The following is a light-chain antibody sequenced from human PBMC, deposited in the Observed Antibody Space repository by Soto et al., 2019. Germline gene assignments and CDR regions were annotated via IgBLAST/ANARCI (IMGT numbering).Light chain of an antibody. V-gene: IGKV1-5*03. CDR2: KAT. CDR1: QSVQTW. Sequence: IQLTPSPSTLSASVGDRVTITCRASQSVQTWLAWFQQKPGKAPKLLIYKATTLETGVPSRFSGSGSETEFTLTISSLQPDDLGTYYCQQYNNYFTFGQGTKVDIK. CDR3: QQYNNYFT. J-gene: IGKJ1*01.